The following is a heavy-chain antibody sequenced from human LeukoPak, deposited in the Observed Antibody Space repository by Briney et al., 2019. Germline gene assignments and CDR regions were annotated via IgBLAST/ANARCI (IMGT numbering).Heavy chain of an antibody. CDR3: ARETRTYYYDSSGYYSPYYFDY. Sequence: PSETLSLTCAVYGGSFSGYYWSWIRQPPGKGLEWIGEINHSGSTNYNPSLKSRVTISVDTSKNQFSLKLSSVTAADTAVYYCARETRTYYYDSSGYYSPYYFDYWGQGTLVTVSS. D-gene: IGHD3-22*01. J-gene: IGHJ4*02. CDR1: GGSFSGYY. V-gene: IGHV4-34*01. CDR2: INHSGST.